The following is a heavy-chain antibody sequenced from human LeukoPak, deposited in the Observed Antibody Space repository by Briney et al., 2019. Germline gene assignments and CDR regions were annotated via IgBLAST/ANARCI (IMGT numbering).Heavy chain of an antibody. D-gene: IGHD3-10*01. CDR2: IYYTVTA. CDR1: GGSITTYY. Sequence: SETLSLTCTVSGGSITTYYWSWIRQPPGKGLEWIGYIYYTVTAIHNPSLQSRVIMSVDTSKNQFSLNLSSVTAADTAVYYCAREPGPLYDLWGRGTLVTVSS. CDR3: AREPGPLYDL. J-gene: IGHJ2*01. V-gene: IGHV4-59*01.